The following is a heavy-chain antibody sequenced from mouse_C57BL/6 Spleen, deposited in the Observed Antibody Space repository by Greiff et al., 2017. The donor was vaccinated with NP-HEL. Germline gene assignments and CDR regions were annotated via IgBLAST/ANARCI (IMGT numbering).Heavy chain of an antibody. J-gene: IGHJ4*01. Sequence: QVQLQQPGAELVRPGSSVKLSCKASGYTFTSYWMHWVKQRPIQGLEWIGNIDPSDSETHCNQKFKDKATLTVDKSSSTAYMQLSSLTSEDSAVYYCARDHAMDYWGQGTSVTVSS. V-gene: IGHV1-52*01. CDR1: GYTFTSYW. CDR3: ARDHAMDY. CDR2: IDPSDSET.